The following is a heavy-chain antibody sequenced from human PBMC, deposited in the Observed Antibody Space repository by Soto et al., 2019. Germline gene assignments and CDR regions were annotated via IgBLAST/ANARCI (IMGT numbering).Heavy chain of an antibody. CDR2: INAHSGGT. Sequence: WASVKVSCKASGFSFTGYYIHWLRQAPGQGLEWMGWINAHSGGTEYAQKFQGRVTLTRDTSIATACLTLTSLTSDDTALYYCAKDLTRQLAYWLDPWGQGTQVTVSS. V-gene: IGHV1-2*02. CDR1: GFSFTGYY. CDR3: AKDLTRQLAYWLDP. J-gene: IGHJ5*02. D-gene: IGHD6-6*01.